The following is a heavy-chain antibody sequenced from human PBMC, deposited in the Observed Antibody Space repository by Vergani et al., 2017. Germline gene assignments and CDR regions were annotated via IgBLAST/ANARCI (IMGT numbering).Heavy chain of an antibody. CDR1: GGSISSGDYY. CDR3: ARHGNNDSSGYYYGFDY. V-gene: IGHV4-30-4*01. D-gene: IGHD3-22*01. J-gene: IGHJ4*02. CDR2: IYYRGST. Sequence: QVQLQESGPGLVKPSQTLSLTCTVSGGSISSGDYYWSWIRQPPGKGLEWIGYIYYRGSTYYNPSLKSRVTISVDTSKNQFSLKLSSVTAADTAVYYCARHGNNDSSGYYYGFDYWGQGTLVTVSS.